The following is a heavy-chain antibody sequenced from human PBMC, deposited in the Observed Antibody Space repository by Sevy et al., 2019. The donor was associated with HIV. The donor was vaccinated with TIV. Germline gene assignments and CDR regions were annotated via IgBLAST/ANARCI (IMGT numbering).Heavy chain of an antibody. V-gene: IGHV4-39*01. CDR3: ARHSPTAYYDFWSGYYSGAYYYYYGMDV. CDR1: GGSISSSSYY. D-gene: IGHD3-3*01. J-gene: IGHJ6*02. CDR2: IYYSGST. Sequence: SETLSLTCTVSGGSISSSSYYWGWIRQPPGKGLEWIGSIYYSGSTYYNPSLKSRVTISVDTSKNQFSLKLSSVTAAXTAVYYCARHSPTAYYDFWSGYYSGAYYYYYGMDVWGQGTTVTVSS.